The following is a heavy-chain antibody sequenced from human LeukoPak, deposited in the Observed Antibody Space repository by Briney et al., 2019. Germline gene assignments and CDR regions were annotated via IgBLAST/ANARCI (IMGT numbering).Heavy chain of an antibody. CDR1: GGTFSSYA. CDR3: ARDAWQNWKSGANHYYYGLDV. CDR2: IIPIFGIA. D-gene: IGHD1-1*01. J-gene: IGHJ6*02. V-gene: IGHV1-69*13. Sequence: GASVKLSCKASGGTFSSYAVSWVRQAPGQGLEWMGGIIPIFGIANYAQKFQGRVTITADVSTGATYMELSSLRSEDTAVYYCARDAWQNWKSGANHYYYGLDVWGQGTTVTVSS.